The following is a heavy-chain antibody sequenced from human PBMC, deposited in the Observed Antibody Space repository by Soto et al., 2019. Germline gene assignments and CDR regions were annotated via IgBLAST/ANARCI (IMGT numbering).Heavy chain of an antibody. CDR3: ARRERYYGSTGWFAP. J-gene: IGHJ5*02. D-gene: IGHD3-10*01. CDR2: VYYKENT. CDR1: GGSISRFTYY. Sequence: LSLTCSVSGGSISRFTYYWGGIRQPPGRGLEWIGTVYYKENTYYNPSLKSRVTITVDTAKNQFSLNLRSVTAADTAMYFCARRERYYGSTGWFAPSGPGTMGADSS. V-gene: IGHV4-39*01.